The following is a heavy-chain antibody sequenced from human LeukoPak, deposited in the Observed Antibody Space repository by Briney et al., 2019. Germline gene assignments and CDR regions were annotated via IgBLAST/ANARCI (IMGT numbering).Heavy chain of an antibody. V-gene: IGHV5-51*01. D-gene: IGHD6-13*01. Sequence: GESLKISCKGSGYRFTSYWIGWVRQMPGKGLEWMGIIYPGDSDTRYSPSFQGQVTISADKSISTAYLQWSSLKASDTARYYCARRDSSSKGPFDYWGQGTLVTVSS. J-gene: IGHJ4*02. CDR1: GYRFTSYW. CDR2: IYPGDSDT. CDR3: ARRDSSSKGPFDY.